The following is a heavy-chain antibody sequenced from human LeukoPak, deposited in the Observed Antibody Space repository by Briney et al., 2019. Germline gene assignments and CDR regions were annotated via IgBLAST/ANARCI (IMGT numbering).Heavy chain of an antibody. J-gene: IGHJ4*02. CDR3: ARDYFDSSGYYYLFYFDY. V-gene: IGHV1-8*01. CDR1: GYTFTSYD. Sequence: ASVKVSCKASGYTFTSYDINWVRQATGQGLEWMGWMNPNSGNTGYAQKFQGRVTMTTDTSTSTAYMELRSLRSDDTAVYFCARDYFDSSGYYYLFYFDYWGQGTLVTVSS. D-gene: IGHD3-22*01. CDR2: MNPNSGNT.